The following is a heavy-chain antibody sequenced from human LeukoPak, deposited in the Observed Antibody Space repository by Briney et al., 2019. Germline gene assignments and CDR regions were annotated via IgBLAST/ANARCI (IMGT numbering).Heavy chain of an antibody. J-gene: IGHJ6*03. V-gene: IGHV3-48*03. CDR3: AKCILTGYYKGYMDV. CDR1: GFTLSSYE. Sequence: PGGSLRLSCAASGFTLSSYEMNWVRQAPGKGLEWVSYISSSGSTICYVDSVKGRFTISRDNAKNSLYLQMNSLRAEDTAVYYCAKCILTGYYKGYMDVWGKGTTVTISS. D-gene: IGHD3-9*01. CDR2: ISSSGSTI.